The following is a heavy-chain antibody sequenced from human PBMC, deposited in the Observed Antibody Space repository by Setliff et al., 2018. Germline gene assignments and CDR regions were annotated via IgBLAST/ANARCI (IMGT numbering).Heavy chain of an antibody. CDR1: GGSFSGYY. CDR2: INHSGST. CDR3: ARGPCSSTSCYAAY. D-gene: IGHD2-2*01. J-gene: IGHJ4*02. Sequence: SETLSLTCAVYGGSFSGYYWSWIRQPPGKGLEWIGEINHSGSTNCNPSLKSRVTISVDTSKNQFSLKVNSVTAADTAVYYCARGPCSSTSCYAAYWGQGTLVTVSS. V-gene: IGHV4-34*01.